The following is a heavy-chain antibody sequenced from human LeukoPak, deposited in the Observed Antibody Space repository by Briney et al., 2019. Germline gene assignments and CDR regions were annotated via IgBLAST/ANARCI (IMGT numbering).Heavy chain of an antibody. CDR1: GGSISSYY. CDR2: IYYSGST. Sequence: PSETLSLTCTVSGGSISSYYWSWIRQPPGKGLEWIGYIYYSGSTNYNPSLKSRVTISVDTSKNQFSLKLSSVTAADTAVYYCARWYSSSWYSWAYFDYWGQGTLVTVSS. V-gene: IGHV4-59*08. J-gene: IGHJ4*02. D-gene: IGHD6-13*01. CDR3: ARWYSSSWYSWAYFDY.